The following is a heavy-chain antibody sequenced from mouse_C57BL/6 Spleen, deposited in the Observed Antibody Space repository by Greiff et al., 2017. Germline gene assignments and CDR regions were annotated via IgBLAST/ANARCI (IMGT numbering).Heavy chain of an antibody. V-gene: IGHV1-19*01. J-gene: IGHJ4*01. D-gene: IGHD2-1*01. CDR3: AREGIYYGNFMDY. CDR2: INPYNGGT. CDR1: GYTFTDYY. Sequence: EVQLQQSGPVLVKPGASVKMSCKASGYTFTDYYMNWVKQSHGKSLEWIGVINPYNGGTSYNQKFKGKATLTVDKSSSTAYMELNSLTSEDSAVYYCAREGIYYGNFMDYWGQGTSVTVSS.